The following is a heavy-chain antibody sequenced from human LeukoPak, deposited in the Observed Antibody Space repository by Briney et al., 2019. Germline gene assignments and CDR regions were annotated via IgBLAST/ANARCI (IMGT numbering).Heavy chain of an antibody. CDR1: GYTFTSYG. J-gene: IGHJ1*01. D-gene: IGHD1-26*01. V-gene: IGHV1-18*01. CDR3: ARDLVVVGAIQYFQH. CDR2: ISAYNGST. Sequence: ASVKVSCKASGYTFTSYGISWVRQAPGQGLEWMGWISAYNGSTNYAQKLQGRVTMTTDTSTSTAYMELRSLRSDDTAVYYCARDLVVVGAIQYFQHWGQGTLVTVSS.